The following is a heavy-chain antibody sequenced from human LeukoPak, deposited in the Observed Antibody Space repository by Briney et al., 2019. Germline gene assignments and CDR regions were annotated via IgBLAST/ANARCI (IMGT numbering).Heavy chain of an antibody. V-gene: IGHV3-11*01. Sequence: AGGSLRLSCTGSGLTLSDHIIDWIRQAPGKGLEWLSYINIGGTNTHYADSVKGRFTISRDNAKKSLYLEMNNLRAEDTAVYYCATDGAGFDTWGQGVLVTVSS. J-gene: IGHJ5*02. CDR3: ATDGAGFDT. CDR1: GLTLSDHI. CDR2: INIGGTNT.